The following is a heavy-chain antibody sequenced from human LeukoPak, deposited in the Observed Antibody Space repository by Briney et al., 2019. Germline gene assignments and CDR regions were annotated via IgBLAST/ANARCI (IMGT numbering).Heavy chain of an antibody. CDR3: ARDLAKGRRGVTRDY. D-gene: IGHD3-10*01. Sequence: SETLSLTCAVYGGSFSGYHWSWLRQPPGKGLEWIGEINHSGTTNYNPSLKSRVTISVDTSKNQFSLKLSSVTAADTAVYYCARDLAKGRRGVTRDYWGQGTLVTVSS. CDR2: INHSGTT. J-gene: IGHJ4*02. CDR1: GGSFSGYH. V-gene: IGHV4-34*01.